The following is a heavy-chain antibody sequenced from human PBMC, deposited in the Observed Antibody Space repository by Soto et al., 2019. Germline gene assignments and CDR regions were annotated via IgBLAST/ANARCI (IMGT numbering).Heavy chain of an antibody. Sequence: ASVKVSCKVSGYTLTELSMHWVRQAPGKGLEWMGGFDPEDGETIYEQKFQGRVTMTENTSTDTAYMELSSLRSADTAVYYCATGYCSGGSGYPAGAFDIWGQGTMVTVSS. D-gene: IGHD2-15*01. CDR2: FDPEDGET. CDR3: ATGYCSGGSGYPAGAFDI. V-gene: IGHV1-24*01. CDR1: GYTLTELS. J-gene: IGHJ3*02.